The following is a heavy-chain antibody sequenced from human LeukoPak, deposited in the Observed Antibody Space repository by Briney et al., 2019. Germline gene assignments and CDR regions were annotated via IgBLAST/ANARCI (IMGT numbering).Heavy chain of an antibody. CDR2: ISFDGSNK. Sequence: GGSLRLSCAASGFTFSSYGLHWVRQAPGKGLEWVAIISFDGSNKYYADSVKGRFTISRDNSKNTLYLQMDSLRAEDTAVYYCAKVGRLRSLRNSYFDYWGQGTLVTVSS. CDR3: AKVGRLRSLRNSYFDY. CDR1: GFTFSSYG. V-gene: IGHV3-30*18. D-gene: IGHD4-17*01. J-gene: IGHJ4*02.